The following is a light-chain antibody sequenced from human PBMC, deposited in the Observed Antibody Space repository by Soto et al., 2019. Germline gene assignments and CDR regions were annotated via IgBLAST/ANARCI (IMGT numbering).Light chain of an antibody. V-gene: IGKV1-39*01. CDR1: QSIATY. CDR3: QQYYSYPRT. J-gene: IGKJ1*01. Sequence: DIQMTPSPFSLSASVGDRVTITCRASQSIATYLSWYQQKPGKAPKLLIYAASTLQSGVPSRFSGSGSGTDFTLTISCLQSEDFATYYCQQYYSYPRTFGQGTKVDIK. CDR2: AAS.